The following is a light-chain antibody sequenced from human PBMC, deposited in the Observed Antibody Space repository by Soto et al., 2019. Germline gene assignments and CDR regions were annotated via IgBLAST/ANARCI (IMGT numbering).Light chain of an antibody. J-gene: IGLJ1*01. V-gene: IGLV2-14*01. CDR1: SSDVGGYNY. Sequence: QSALTQPASVSGSPGQSITISCTGTSSDVGGYNYVSWYQQHPGKAPKLMIYDVSNRPSGVSNRFSGSKSRNTASLTISGLQAEDEADYYCSSYTSSSTYYVFGTGTKLTVL. CDR3: SSYTSSSTYYV. CDR2: DVS.